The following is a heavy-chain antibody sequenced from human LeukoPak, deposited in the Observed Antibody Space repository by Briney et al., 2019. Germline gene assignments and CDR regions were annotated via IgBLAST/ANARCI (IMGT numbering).Heavy chain of an antibody. Sequence: SETLSLTCTVSGGSISSYYWSWIRQPPGKGLEWIGYIYYSGSTNYNPSLKSRVTISVDTSKKKFSLKLSSVTAADTAVYYCARHYYGSGYYYYYYMDVWGKGSTVTISS. V-gene: IGHV4-59*08. CDR1: GGSISSYY. CDR3: ARHYYGSGYYYYYYMDV. CDR2: IYYSGST. D-gene: IGHD3-10*01. J-gene: IGHJ6*03.